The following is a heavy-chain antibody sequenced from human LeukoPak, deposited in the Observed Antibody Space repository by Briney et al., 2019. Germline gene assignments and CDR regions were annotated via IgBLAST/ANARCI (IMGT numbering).Heavy chain of an antibody. V-gene: IGHV3-30*19. CDR2: ISYDGSEK. CDR1: GFTFSSYG. Sequence: PGRSLRLSCAASGFTFSSYGMHWVRQAPGKGLEWVAVISYDGSEKYYADSVKGRFTISRDNSKNTLYLQMNSLRAEDTAVYYCARDRGVGRYQTYYYFDNWGQGTLVTVSS. D-gene: IGHD1-26*01. CDR3: ARDRGVGRYQTYYYFDN. J-gene: IGHJ4*02.